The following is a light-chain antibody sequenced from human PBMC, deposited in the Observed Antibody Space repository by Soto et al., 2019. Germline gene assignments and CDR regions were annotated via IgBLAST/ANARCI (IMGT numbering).Light chain of an antibody. J-gene: IGKJ1*01. CDR3: QQYNGYPWT. CDR2: YAS. V-gene: IGKV1-5*01. Sequence: DIQMTQSPSTLSSSVGVRVTITCRASQSIGRWLAWYQQKPGKAPKVLIYYASSLESGVPSRFSGSGSGTEFTLTISSLQPDDFATYFCQQYNGYPWTFGQGTKVEIK. CDR1: QSIGRW.